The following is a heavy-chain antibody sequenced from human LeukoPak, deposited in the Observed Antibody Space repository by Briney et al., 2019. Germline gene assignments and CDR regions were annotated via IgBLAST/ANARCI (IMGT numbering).Heavy chain of an antibody. CDR3: ARDPKYDFFDQ. Sequence: PSETLSLTCTVSGGSISRSRYYWGWVRQPPGKGLEWIGSIYYSGGAYYNPSLKSRATTSVDTSKTQFFLKLSSGTAAYPAVNYCARDPKYDFFDQWGQRTLVSVP. CDR1: GGSISRSRYY. J-gene: IGHJ4*02. CDR2: IYYSGGA. D-gene: IGHD3/OR15-3a*01. V-gene: IGHV4-39*07.